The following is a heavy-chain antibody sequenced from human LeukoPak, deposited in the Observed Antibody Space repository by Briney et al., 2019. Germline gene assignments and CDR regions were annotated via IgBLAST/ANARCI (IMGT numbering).Heavy chain of an antibody. J-gene: IGHJ4*02. V-gene: IGHV4-34*01. CDR2: INHSGST. Sequence: SETLSLTCAVYGGSFSGYYWSWIRQPPGKGLEWIGEINHSGSTNYNPSLKNRLTISVDTSKNQFSLKLSSVTAADTAVYYCARTRYYYGSRSYGAPYYFDYWGQGTLVTVSS. CDR3: ARTRYYYGSRSYGAPYYFDY. CDR1: GGSFSGYY. D-gene: IGHD3-10*01.